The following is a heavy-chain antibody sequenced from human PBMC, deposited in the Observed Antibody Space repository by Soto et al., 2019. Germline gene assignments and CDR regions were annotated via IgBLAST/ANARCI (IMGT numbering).Heavy chain of an antibody. CDR2: INSDGSST. V-gene: IGHV3-74*01. CDR1: GVTFSSYL. CDR3: ARPGSASPSNYGMDV. D-gene: IGHD3-10*01. Sequence: GALIVSCASSGVTFSSYLMHLVRQAPGKGLVWVSRINSDGSSTSYADSVKGRFTISRDNAKNTLYLQMNSLRAEDTAVYYCARPGSASPSNYGMDVCGQRTTVTVSS. J-gene: IGHJ6*02.